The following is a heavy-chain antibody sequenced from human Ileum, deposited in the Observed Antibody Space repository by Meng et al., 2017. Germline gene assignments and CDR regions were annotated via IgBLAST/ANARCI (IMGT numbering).Heavy chain of an antibody. V-gene: IGHV6-1*01. Sequence: PGLANPRRGPSSTAAISGDSFFNNSATWSGVRQSPSRGLEWMGRTYYRSKWYNDYALSVNSRITVNPDTSKNQISLQLNSVTPDDTAVYYCAREAHLAAFGHWGQGTLVTVSS. CDR2: TYYRSKWYN. CDR1: GDSFFNNSAT. CDR3: AREAHLAAFGH. J-gene: IGHJ4*02. D-gene: IGHD6-25*01.